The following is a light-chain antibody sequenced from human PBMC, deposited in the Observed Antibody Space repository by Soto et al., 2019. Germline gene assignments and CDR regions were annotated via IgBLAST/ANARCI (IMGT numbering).Light chain of an antibody. Sequence: EVVLSQSPGTLSLSQGERATLSCRASQSVSRRYLAWYQQKPGQAPRLLIYGASSRATGIPDRFSGSGSGTEFNLTISSLQSEDFAVYFCQQYDDWLRLTFGGGTKVDIK. CDR3: QQYDDWLRLT. CDR2: GAS. CDR1: QSVSRRY. V-gene: IGKV3-20*01. J-gene: IGKJ4*01.